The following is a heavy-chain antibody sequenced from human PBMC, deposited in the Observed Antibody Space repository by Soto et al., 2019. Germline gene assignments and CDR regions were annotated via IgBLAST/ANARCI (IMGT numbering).Heavy chain of an antibody. CDR3: AREVRYCSSTSCPNWFDP. D-gene: IGHD2-2*01. CDR1: GFTFSSYA. J-gene: IGHJ5*02. V-gene: IGHV3-30-3*01. Sequence: GGSLRLSCAASGFTFSSYAMHWVRQAPGKGLEWVAVISYDGSNKYYADSVKGRFTISRDNSKNTLYLQMNSLRAEDTAVYYCAREVRYCSSTSCPNWFDPWGQGTLVTVS. CDR2: ISYDGSNK.